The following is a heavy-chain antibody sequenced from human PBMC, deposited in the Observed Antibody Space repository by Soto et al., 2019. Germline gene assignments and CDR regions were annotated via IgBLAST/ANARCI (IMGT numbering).Heavy chain of an antibody. CDR1: GFTVSSNY. J-gene: IGHJ4*02. D-gene: IGHD5-18*01. V-gene: IGHV3-66*01. CDR2: INSGGNT. Sequence: GGSLRLSCAASGFTVSSNYMNWVRQAPGKGLEWVSLINSGGNTHYADSVKGRFTISRDNSKNTLYLQMNRLRVDDTAVYYCAFFSDGNTADREIDYLRQAPLVTV. CDR3: AFFSDGNTADREIDY.